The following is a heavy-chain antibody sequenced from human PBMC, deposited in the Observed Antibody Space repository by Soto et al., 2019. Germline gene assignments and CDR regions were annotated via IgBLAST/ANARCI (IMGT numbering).Heavy chain of an antibody. Sequence: GGSLRLSWEVCGFTFSTYWMHWVRQAPGKGLVWVSRISPDGRSSVYADSVKGRFTISRDNAKNTLYLQMNNLRAEDTAVYYCASFELPRSTDSYIWGQGKMLTVSS. D-gene: IGHD1-26*01. J-gene: IGHJ3*02. CDR3: ASFELPRSTDSYI. CDR2: ISPDGRSS. CDR1: GFTFSTYW. V-gene: IGHV3-74*01.